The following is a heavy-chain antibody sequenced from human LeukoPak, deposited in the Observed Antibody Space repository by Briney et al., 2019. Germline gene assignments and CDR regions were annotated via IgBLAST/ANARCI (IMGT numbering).Heavy chain of an antibody. CDR3: ARGRCSSTSCYLFSSYYYGMDV. V-gene: IGHV4-34*01. J-gene: IGHJ6*02. CDR2: INHSGST. D-gene: IGHD2-2*01. CDR1: GVSFSGYY. Sequence: PSETLSLTCAAYGVSFSGYYWSWIRQPPGRGLEWIGEINHSGSTNYNPSLKSRVTISVDTSKNQFSLKLSSVTAADTVVYYCARGRCSSTSCYLFSSYYYGMDVWGQGTTVTVSS.